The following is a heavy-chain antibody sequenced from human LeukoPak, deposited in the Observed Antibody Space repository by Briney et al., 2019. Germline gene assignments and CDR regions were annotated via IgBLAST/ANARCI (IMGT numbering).Heavy chain of an antibody. CDR1: GFTVSDAW. V-gene: IGHV3-7*04. CDR2: IKPDGSDQ. J-gene: IGHJ4*02. D-gene: IGHD1-26*01. Sequence: GGSLRLSCAVSGFTVSDAWMTWVRQAPGKGLEWVANIKPDGSDQFYVDSVKGRFTISIDNAKNSLFLQMNSLRAEDTAVYYCARDSGTYWGQGTLVTVSS. CDR3: ARDSGTY.